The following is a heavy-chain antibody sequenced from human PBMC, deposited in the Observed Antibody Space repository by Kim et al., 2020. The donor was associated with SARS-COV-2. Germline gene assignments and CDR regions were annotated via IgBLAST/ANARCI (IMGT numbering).Heavy chain of an antibody. CDR3: AKDREHNVLLWFGEADAFDI. D-gene: IGHD3-10*01. CDR2: ISGSGGST. V-gene: IGHV3-23*01. CDR1: GFTFSSYA. Sequence: GGSLRLSCAASGFTFSSYAMSWVRQAPGKGLEWVSAISGSGGSTYYADSVKGRFTISRDNSKNTLYLQMNSLRAEDTAVYYCAKDREHNVLLWFGEADAFDIWGQGTMVTVSS. J-gene: IGHJ3*02.